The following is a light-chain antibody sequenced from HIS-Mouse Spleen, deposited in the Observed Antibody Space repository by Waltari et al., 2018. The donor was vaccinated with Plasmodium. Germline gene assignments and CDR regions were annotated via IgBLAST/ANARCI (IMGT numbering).Light chain of an antibody. V-gene: IGLV3-1*01. CDR3: CSYAGSSTYV. CDR2: QDS. CDR1: KLGDKY. J-gene: IGLJ1*01. Sequence: SYELTQPPSVSVSPGQTASITCSGDKLGDKYACWYQQKPGQSPVLVIYQDSKRPSGIPERFSGSNSGNTATLTISGTQAEDEADYYCCSYAGSSTYVFGTGTKVTVL.